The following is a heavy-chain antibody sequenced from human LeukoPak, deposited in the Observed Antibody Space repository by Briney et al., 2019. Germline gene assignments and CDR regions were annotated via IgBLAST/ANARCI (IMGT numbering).Heavy chain of an antibody. CDR3: ARGSRFRAMVAFGY. V-gene: IGHV1-18*04. D-gene: IGHD5-18*01. CDR1: GYTFTGYY. Sequence: ASVKVSCKASGYTFTGYYMHWVRQAPGQGLEWMGWISAYNGNTNYAQKLQGRVTMTTDTSTSTAYMELRSLRSDDTAVYYCARGSRFRAMVAFGYWGQGTLVTVSS. CDR2: ISAYNGNT. J-gene: IGHJ4*02.